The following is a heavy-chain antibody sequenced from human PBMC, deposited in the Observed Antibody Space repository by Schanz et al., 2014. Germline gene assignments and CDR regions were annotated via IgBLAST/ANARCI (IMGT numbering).Heavy chain of an antibody. J-gene: IGHJ4*02. Sequence: VQVVESGGGLVQPGGSLRLSCTASGFSVGNKYMNWVRQAPGKGLEWVAILWHDGSKKYYADSVKGRFTVSRDNSKNTLYLQLNSLRAEDTAVYYCARDFHGYGPHLDYWGQGSLVTVSS. CDR1: GFSVGNKY. CDR2: LWHDGSKK. V-gene: IGHV3-33*08. D-gene: IGHD5-12*01. CDR3: ARDFHGYGPHLDY.